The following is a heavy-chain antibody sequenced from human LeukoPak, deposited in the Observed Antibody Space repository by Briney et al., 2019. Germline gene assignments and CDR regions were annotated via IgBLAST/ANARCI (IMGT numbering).Heavy chain of an antibody. CDR1: GLTFSNY. V-gene: IGHV3-53*01. CDR2: IYSGGST. Sequence: GGSLRLSCAASGLTFSNYMSWVRQAPGKGLEWVSVIYSGGSTYYADSVKGRFTISRDNSKNTLHLQMNSLRAEDTAVYYCARYFSSSWYPYFDYWGQGTLVTVSS. D-gene: IGHD6-13*01. CDR3: ARYFSSSWYPYFDY. J-gene: IGHJ4*02.